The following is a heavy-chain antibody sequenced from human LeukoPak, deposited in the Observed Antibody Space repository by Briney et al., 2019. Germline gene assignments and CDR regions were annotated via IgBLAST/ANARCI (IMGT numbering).Heavy chain of an antibody. CDR3: ARARGLITYYDYVWGSYRYNWFDP. V-gene: IGHV1-18*01. D-gene: IGHD3-16*02. CDR2: ISAYNGNT. CDR1: GYTFTSYG. Sequence: ASVKVSCKASGYTFTSYGISWVRQAPGQGLKWMGWISAYNGNTNYAQKLQGRVTMTTDTSTSTAYMELRSLRSDDTAVYYCARARGLITYYDYVWGSYRYNWFDPWGQGTLVTVSS. J-gene: IGHJ5*02.